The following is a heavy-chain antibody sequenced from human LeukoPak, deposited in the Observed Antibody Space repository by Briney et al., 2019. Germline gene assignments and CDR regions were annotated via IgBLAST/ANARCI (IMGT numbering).Heavy chain of an antibody. V-gene: IGHV1-69*01. J-gene: IGHJ5*02. CDR2: SIPIFGTA. Sequence: SVKVSCKASGATFGSFPVSWVRQAPGQGLEWMGGSIPIFGTANYAQKFKGRVTITADESTSTAYMELSSLRSEDTAVYYCATDFTTGNEDMKWFDPWGQGTLVTVSS. D-gene: IGHD1-1*01. CDR3: ATDFTTGNEDMKWFDP. CDR1: GATFGSFP.